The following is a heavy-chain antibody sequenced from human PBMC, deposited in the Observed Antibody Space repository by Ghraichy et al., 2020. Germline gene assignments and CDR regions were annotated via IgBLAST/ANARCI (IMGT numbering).Heavy chain of an antibody. D-gene: IGHD5-18*01. CDR2: INPNSGGT. Sequence: ASVKVSCKASGYTFTGYYMHWVRQAPGQGLEWMGWINPNSGGTNYAQKFQGRVTMTRDTSISTAYMELSRLRSDDTAVYYCASADAGGYSYLSFDYWGQGPLVTVSS. CDR3: ASADAGGYSYLSFDY. J-gene: IGHJ4*02. V-gene: IGHV1-2*02. CDR1: GYTFTGYY.